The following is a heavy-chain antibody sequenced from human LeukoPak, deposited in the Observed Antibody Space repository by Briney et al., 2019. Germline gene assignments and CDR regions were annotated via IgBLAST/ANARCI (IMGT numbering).Heavy chain of an antibody. J-gene: IGHJ4*02. CDR2: IWFDGSNK. Sequence: GGSLRLSCAASGFTFSSYGMHWVRQAPGKGLEWESVIWFDGSNKYYADSVKGRFTISRDNSKNTLYLQMNSLRAEDTAVYYCAKGLDWYCSGGSCYNIDYWGQGTLVTVSS. CDR1: GFTFSSYG. V-gene: IGHV3-33*06. CDR3: AKGLDWYCSGGSCYNIDY. D-gene: IGHD2-15*01.